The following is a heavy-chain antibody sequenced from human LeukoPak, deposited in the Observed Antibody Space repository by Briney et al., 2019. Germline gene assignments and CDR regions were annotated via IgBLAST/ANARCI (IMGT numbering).Heavy chain of an antibody. CDR3: AKPPERGARYYYYMDV. J-gene: IGHJ6*03. CDR2: IRYDGSNK. CDR1: GFTFSSYG. V-gene: IGHV3-30*02. Sequence: PGGSLRLSCAASGFTFSSYGMHWVRQAPGKGLEWVAFIRYDGSNKYYADSVKGRFTISRDNSKNTLYLQMNSLRAEDTAVYYCAKPPERGARYYYYMDVWGKGTTVTVSS. D-gene: IGHD3-10*01.